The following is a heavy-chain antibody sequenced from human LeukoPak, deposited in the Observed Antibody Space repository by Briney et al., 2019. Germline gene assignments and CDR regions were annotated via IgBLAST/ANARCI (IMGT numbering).Heavy chain of an antibody. CDR2: ISSSSSYI. CDR3: ARGSNGYYDSSGYPYFDY. V-gene: IGHV3-21*01. Sequence: GGSLRLSCAASGFTFSSYSMNWVRQAPGKGLEWVSSISSSSSYIYYADSVKGRFTISRDNAKNSLYLQMNSLRAEDTAVYYCARGSNGYYDSSGYPYFDYWGQGTLVTVSS. J-gene: IGHJ4*02. CDR1: GFTFSSYS. D-gene: IGHD3-22*01.